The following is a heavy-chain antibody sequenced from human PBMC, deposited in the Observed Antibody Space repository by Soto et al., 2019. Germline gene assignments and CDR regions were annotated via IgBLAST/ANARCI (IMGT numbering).Heavy chain of an antibody. D-gene: IGHD3-22*01. CDR3: AGGGYDSSGYYYDPEYYYGMDV. CDR2: IIPIFGTA. J-gene: IGHJ6*02. V-gene: IGHV1-69*06. CDR1: GGTFSSYA. Sequence: AVKISCKASGGTFSSYAISWVRQAPGQGLEWMGGIIPIFGTANYAQKFQGRVTITADKSTSTAYIELSSLRSEDTAVYYCAGGGYDSSGYYYDPEYYYGMDVWGQGTTVTVSS.